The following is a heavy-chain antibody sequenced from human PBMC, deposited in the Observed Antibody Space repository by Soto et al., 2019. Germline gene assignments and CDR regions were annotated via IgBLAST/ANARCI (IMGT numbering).Heavy chain of an antibody. Sequence: QVQLQESGPGLVKPSGTLSLICTVSDASISSSNWWSWVRQPPGKGLEWIGEIYHTGNSNYNPSFKSRVTMSVDKSKNQLSLKLRSVTAADPAVYYCASIGAGVTSAFDIWGQGTMVTVSS. V-gene: IGHV4-4*02. CDR1: DASISSSNW. CDR2: IYHTGNS. J-gene: IGHJ3*02. CDR3: ASIGAGVTSAFDI. D-gene: IGHD2-21*02.